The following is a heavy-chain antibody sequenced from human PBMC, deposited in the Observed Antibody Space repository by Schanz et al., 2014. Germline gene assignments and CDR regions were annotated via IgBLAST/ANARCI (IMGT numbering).Heavy chain of an antibody. D-gene: IGHD1-26*01. CDR1: GFTFSTYA. J-gene: IGHJ4*02. CDR3: AKDLGTRGVGATLDY. CDR2: ISYHGSEK. V-gene: IGHV3-30*04. Sequence: VQLVESGGGLVQSGGSLRLSCAASGFTFSTYAIHWVRQAPGKGLEWVAVISYHGSEKYYADSVKGRFTISRDNSKNTLYLQMNGLRAEDTAKYFCAKDLGTRGVGATLDYWGQGTLVTVSS.